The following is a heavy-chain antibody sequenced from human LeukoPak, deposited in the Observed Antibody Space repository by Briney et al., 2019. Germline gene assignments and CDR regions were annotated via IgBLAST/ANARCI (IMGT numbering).Heavy chain of an antibody. CDR3: ARSLDFWSGYFGY. V-gene: IGHV4-59*01. Sequence: SETLSLTCTVSGGSISSYYWSWIRQPPGKGLEWIGYIYYSGSTNYNPSLKSRVTISVDTSKNQFSLKLSSVTAADTAVYYCARSLDFWSGYFGYWGQGTLVTVSS. D-gene: IGHD3-3*01. CDR1: GGSISSYY. CDR2: IYYSGST. J-gene: IGHJ4*02.